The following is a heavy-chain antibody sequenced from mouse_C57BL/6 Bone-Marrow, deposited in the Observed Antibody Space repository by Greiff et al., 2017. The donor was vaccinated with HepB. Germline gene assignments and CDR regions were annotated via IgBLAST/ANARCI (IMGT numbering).Heavy chain of an antibody. D-gene: IGHD2-5*01. CDR3: AREGVNSGYWYFDV. CDR1: GFSLTSYG. J-gene: IGHJ1*01. CDR2: IWSGGST. Sequence: VQLQQSGPGLVQPSQSLSITCTVSGFSLTSYGVHWVRQSPGKGLEWLGVIWSGGSTDYNAAFISRLSISKDNSKSQVFFKMNSLQADDTTIYYDAREGVNSGYWYFDVWGWGTAVTVSS. V-gene: IGHV2-2*01.